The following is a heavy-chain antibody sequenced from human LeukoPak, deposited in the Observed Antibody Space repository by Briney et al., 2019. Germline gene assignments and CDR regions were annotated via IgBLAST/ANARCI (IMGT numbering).Heavy chain of an antibody. CDR1: GFTFSSFG. V-gene: IGHV3-30*02. CDR3: AKDLGGDCYLDY. D-gene: IGHD2-21*02. CDR2: IRFDGSNK. Sequence: GGSLRLSCGASGFTFSSFGMHWVRQAPGKGLEWVAFIRFDGSNKYYADSVKGRFTISRDTSKSTLYLQMNSLRAEDTAVYYCAKDLGGDCYLDYWGQGTLVTVSS. J-gene: IGHJ4*02.